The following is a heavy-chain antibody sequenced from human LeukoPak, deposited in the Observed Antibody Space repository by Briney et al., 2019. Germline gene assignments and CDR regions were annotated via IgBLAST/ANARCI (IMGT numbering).Heavy chain of an antibody. CDR3: AKGVPNYYGSGSPLY. V-gene: IGHV3-7*01. CDR2: IKQDGSEK. D-gene: IGHD3-10*01. J-gene: IGHJ4*02. Sequence: GGSLRLSCSASGFTFSSYWTSWVRQAPGKGLEWVANIKQDGSEKYYVDSVKGRFTISRDNSKNTLYLQMNSLRAEDTAVYYCAKGVPNYYGSGSPLYWGQGTLVTVSS. CDR1: GFTFSSYW.